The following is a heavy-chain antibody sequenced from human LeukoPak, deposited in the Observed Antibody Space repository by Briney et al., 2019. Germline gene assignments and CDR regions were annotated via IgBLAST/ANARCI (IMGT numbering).Heavy chain of an antibody. CDR1: GFTFSSYS. Sequence: GGSLRLSCAASGFTFSSYSMNWVRQAPEKGLEWVSSISSSSSYIYYADSVKGRFTISRDNAKNSLYLQMNSLRAEDTAVYYCARDHRSSHRLKYFDLWGRGTLVTVSS. CDR3: ARDHRSSHRLKYFDL. V-gene: IGHV3-21*01. J-gene: IGHJ2*01. CDR2: ISSSSSYI. D-gene: IGHD6-13*01.